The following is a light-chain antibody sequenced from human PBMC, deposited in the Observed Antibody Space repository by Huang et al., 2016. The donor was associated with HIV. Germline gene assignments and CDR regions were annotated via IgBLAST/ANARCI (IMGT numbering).Light chain of an antibody. J-gene: IGKJ5*01. CDR2: GES. Sequence: IQMTQSPTSLSASVGDRVRITCRASQVISTYLNWFQQKPGKAPRLLIYGESTLHTGVPSGFRGSGSGTEFTLTISGLQVDDLGTYYCQQSYSSSITFGQGTRL. V-gene: IGKV1-39*01. CDR1: QVISTY. CDR3: QQSYSSSIT.